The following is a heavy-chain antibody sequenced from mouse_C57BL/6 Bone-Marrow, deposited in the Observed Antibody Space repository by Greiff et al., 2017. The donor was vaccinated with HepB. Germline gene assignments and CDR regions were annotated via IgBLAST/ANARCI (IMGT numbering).Heavy chain of an antibody. CDR2: ITHSGET. CDR1: GFPITSGYY. CDR3: AGDTSPYWYFDV. J-gene: IGHJ1*03. Sequence: ESGPGLVKPSQSLFLTCSITGFPITSGYYWIWIRQSPGKPLEWMGYITHSGETFYNPSLQCPISITRETSKNQFFLQLNSVTTEDTAMYYCAGDTSPYWYFDVWGTGTTVTVSS. V-gene: IGHV12-3*01.